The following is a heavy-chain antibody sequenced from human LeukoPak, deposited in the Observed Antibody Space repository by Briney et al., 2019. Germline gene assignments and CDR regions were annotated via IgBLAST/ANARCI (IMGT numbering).Heavy chain of an antibody. CDR2: ISSNGGSI. V-gene: IGHV3-64*01. J-gene: IGHJ4*02. CDR3: ARVVYGDYEYFDY. CDR1: GFTFSSYA. D-gene: IGHD4-17*01. Sequence: PRGSLRLSCAASGFTFSSYAMHWVRQAPGKGLEYVSAISSNGGSIYYANSVKGRFTISRDNSKNTLYLQMGSLRAEDMAVYYCARVVYGDYEYFDYWGQGTLVTVSS.